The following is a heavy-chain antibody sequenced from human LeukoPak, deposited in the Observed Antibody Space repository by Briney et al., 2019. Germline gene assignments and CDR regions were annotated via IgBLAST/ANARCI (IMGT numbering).Heavy chain of an antibody. D-gene: IGHD3-22*01. Sequence: GESLKISCEGSGYSFTSYWIGWVRQMPGKGLEWMGIIYPGDSDTRYSPSFQGQGTISADKSISTAYLQWSSLKASDTAMYYCARRDYYDSSGYYVHYWGQGTVVTVSS. V-gene: IGHV5-51*01. CDR2: IYPGDSDT. J-gene: IGHJ4*02. CDR1: GYSFTSYW. CDR3: ARRDYYDSSGYYVHY.